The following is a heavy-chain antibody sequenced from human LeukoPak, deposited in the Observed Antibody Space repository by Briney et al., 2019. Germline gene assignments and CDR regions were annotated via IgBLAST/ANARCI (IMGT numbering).Heavy chain of an antibody. V-gene: IGHV3-23*01. Sequence: PGGSLRLSCAASGFTFSSYAMSWVRQAPGKGLEWVSAISGSGGSTYYADSVKGRFTISRDNSKNTLYLQMNGLRAEDTAVYYCAKGGYGDYGRNWFDPWGQGTLVTVSS. CDR2: ISGSGGST. D-gene: IGHD4-17*01. CDR1: GFTFSSYA. CDR3: AKGGYGDYGRNWFDP. J-gene: IGHJ5*02.